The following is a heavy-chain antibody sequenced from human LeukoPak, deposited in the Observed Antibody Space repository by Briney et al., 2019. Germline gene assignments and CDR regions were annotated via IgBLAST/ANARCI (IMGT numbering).Heavy chain of an antibody. CDR2: IRSKLNSYAT. Sequence: PGGSLRLSCAASGITFSGSAMHWVRQAPGKGLEWVGRIRSKLNSYATAYAASVKGRYTISRDDSRNTAYLLMNSLKTEDTAVYYCTGQEYSSSPGDYWGQGTLVTVSS. CDR1: GITFSGSA. J-gene: IGHJ4*02. D-gene: IGHD6-6*01. CDR3: TGQEYSSSPGDY. V-gene: IGHV3-73*01.